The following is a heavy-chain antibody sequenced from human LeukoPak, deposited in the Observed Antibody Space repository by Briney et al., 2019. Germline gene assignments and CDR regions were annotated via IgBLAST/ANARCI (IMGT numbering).Heavy chain of an antibody. CDR2: ISVYNSNT. V-gene: IGHV1-18*01. CDR3: ARGYDYGDYVGDFDY. D-gene: IGHD4-17*01. J-gene: IGHJ4*02. CDR1: GYTFTSYP. Sequence: ASVKVSCKASGYTFTSYPISWARQPPGQGLEWMGWISVYNSNTKYAQKLQGRVTMTTDRSTSTAYMELRSLRSDDTAVYYCARGYDYGDYVGDFDYWGQGTLVTVSS.